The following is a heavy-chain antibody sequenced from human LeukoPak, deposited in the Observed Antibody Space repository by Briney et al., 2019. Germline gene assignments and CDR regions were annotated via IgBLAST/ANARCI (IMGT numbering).Heavy chain of an antibody. J-gene: IGHJ5*02. CDR3: AREQAYWFGP. Sequence: PAGSLRLSCAASGFTVSNSYMTWVRQAPGKGLEWVSFIYPAGTTSYADSVKGRFTIPRNSSTNTLHLQMNSLRADDTAVYYCAREQAYWFGPWGQGSLVTVSS. CDR1: GFTVSNSY. D-gene: IGHD2-21*01. CDR2: IYPAGTT. V-gene: IGHV3-53*01.